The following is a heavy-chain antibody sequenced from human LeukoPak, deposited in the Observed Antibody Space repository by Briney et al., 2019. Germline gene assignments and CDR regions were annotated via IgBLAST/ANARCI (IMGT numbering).Heavy chain of an antibody. CDR1: GGSFSAYY. Sequence: SETLSLTCAGYGGSFSAYYWNWIRQPPGKGLEWIGEIHRSGSTNYNPSLKSRVTISIDTSKNQFSLRLSSVTAEDTAVYYCARASTYSRRRYYYMDVWGKGTTVTVSS. CDR2: IHRSGST. V-gene: IGHV4-34*01. D-gene: IGHD6-13*01. J-gene: IGHJ6*03. CDR3: ARASTYSRRRYYYMDV.